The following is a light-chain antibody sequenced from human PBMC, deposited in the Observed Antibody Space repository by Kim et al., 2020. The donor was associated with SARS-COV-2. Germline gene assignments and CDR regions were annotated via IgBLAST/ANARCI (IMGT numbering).Light chain of an antibody. J-gene: IGLJ1*01. CDR2: EVS. CDR1: SSDVGSYNR. Sequence: GQSGTISCPGTSSDVGSYNRVSWYQQPPGTAPKLIIYEVSNRPSGVPDRFSGSKSGNTASLTISGLQAEDEADYYCSSYTTSNTGVFGTGTKVTVL. CDR3: SSYTTSNTGV. V-gene: IGLV2-18*02.